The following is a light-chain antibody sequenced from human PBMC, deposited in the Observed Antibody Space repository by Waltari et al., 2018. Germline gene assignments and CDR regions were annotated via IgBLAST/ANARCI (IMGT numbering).Light chain of an antibody. Sequence: DIVMTQSPLSLPVTPGEPASISCRSSQSLRNSNGHDRVEWYLQKPGQSPQILIYLASYRASGVPDRFSGSGSGTDFTRKSSRVETEDVGIYYCMQSRQAPWTFGQGTTVEIK. V-gene: IGKV2-28*01. J-gene: IGKJ1*01. CDR2: LAS. CDR1: QSLRNSNGHDR. CDR3: MQSRQAPWT.